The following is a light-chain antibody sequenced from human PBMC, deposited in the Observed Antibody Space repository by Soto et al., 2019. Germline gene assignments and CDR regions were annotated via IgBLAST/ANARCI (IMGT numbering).Light chain of an antibody. CDR3: QHYRTS. Sequence: EIVLTQSPGTLSLSPGERATLSCRASQGVSSSYLAWYQQKPGQPPRLLIYGASSRATGIPDRFSGSGSGTDFTLTITRLEAEDFTVYYCQHYRTSFGGGTKVEIK. CDR1: QGVSSSY. V-gene: IGKV3-20*01. J-gene: IGKJ4*01. CDR2: GAS.